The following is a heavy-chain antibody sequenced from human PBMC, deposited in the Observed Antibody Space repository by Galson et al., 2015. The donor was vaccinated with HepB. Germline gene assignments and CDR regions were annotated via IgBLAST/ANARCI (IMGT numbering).Heavy chain of an antibody. J-gene: IGHJ4*02. V-gene: IGHV3-11*06. CDR1: GFSFSDYY. CDR2: ISSGSSYT. D-gene: IGHD6-13*01. CDR3: ARVYSSSWYAVGTPRWIDY. Sequence: SLRLSCAASGFSFSDYYMSWIRQAPGKGLEWVSDISSGSSYTNYADSVKGRFTISRDNAKNSLYLQVNSLRAEDTAVYYCARVYSSSWYAVGTPRWIDYWGQGTLVTVSS.